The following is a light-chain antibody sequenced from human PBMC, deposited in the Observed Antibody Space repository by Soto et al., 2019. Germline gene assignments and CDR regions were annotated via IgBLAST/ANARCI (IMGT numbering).Light chain of an antibody. CDR1: QGVSGN. CDR2: DAS. J-gene: IGKJ3*01. V-gene: IGKV3-11*01. CDR3: QQRSNWPFT. Sequence: EIVLTQSPATLSLSPGERATLSCRASQGVSGNLAWYQQKPGQAPRLLIYDASNRATGIPARFSGSGSGTDFTLTISSLEPGDFAVYYCQQRSNWPFTFGPGTTVDVK.